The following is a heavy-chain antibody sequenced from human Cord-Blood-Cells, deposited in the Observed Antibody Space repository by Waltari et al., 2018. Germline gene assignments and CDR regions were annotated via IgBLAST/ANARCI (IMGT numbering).Heavy chain of an antibody. D-gene: IGHD3-3*01. J-gene: IGHJ4*02. Sequence: EVQLVESGGGLIKPGGSLSLSGQASGFTFVSYTMNWFRKAPGKGLEWVSSISSSSSYIYYADSVKGRFTISRDNAKNSLYLQMNSLRAEDTAVYYCARPYYDFWSGYYYFDYWGQGTLVTVSS. CDR2: ISSSSSYI. CDR3: ARPYYDFWSGYYYFDY. CDR1: GFTFVSYT. V-gene: IGHV3-21*01.